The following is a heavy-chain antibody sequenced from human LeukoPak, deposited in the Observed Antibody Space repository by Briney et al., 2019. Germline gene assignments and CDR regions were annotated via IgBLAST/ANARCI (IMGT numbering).Heavy chain of an antibody. CDR2: IKPDGSEG. V-gene: IGHV3-7*03. D-gene: IGHD3-3*01. CDR1: GFTFSNFW. CDR3: ARAVGGGPNDY. J-gene: IGHJ4*02. Sequence: GGSLRLSCAASGFTFSNFWMSWVRQAPGKGLEWVANIKPDGSEGYYADSVKGRFTISRDNAKNSLYLQMNSLRAEDTAVYYCARAVGGGPNDYWGQGTLVTVSS.